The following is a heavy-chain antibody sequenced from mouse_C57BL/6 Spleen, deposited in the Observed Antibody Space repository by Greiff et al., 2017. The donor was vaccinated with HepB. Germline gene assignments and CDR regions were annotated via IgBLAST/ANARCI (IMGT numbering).Heavy chain of an antibody. D-gene: IGHD3-2*02. V-gene: IGHV1-18*01. CDR3: ARSSSGYDYAINY. Sequence: EVQLQQSGPELVKPGASVKIPCKASGYTFTDYNMDWVKQSHGKSLEWIGDINPNNGGTIYNQKFKGKATLTVDKSSSTAYMELRSLTSEDTAVYYCARSSSGYDYAINYWCRGTSVIGAS. CDR1: GYTFTDYN. CDR2: INPNNGGT. J-gene: IGHJ4*01.